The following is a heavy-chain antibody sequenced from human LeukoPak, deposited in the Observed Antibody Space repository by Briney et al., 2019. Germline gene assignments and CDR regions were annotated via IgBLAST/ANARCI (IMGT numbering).Heavy chain of an antibody. V-gene: IGHV1-24*01. CDR2: FDPENGET. Sequence: GASVKVSCKVFGYTLTKLSMHWVRQAPGKGLEWMGGFDPENGETVHAQKFQGGVSMTEDTSTDTAYMELSSLRSGDTAMYYCATSYFDILTGYRPLSYWGQGTLVTVSS. CDR3: ATSYFDILTGYRPLSY. D-gene: IGHD3-9*01. J-gene: IGHJ4*02. CDR1: GYTLTKLS.